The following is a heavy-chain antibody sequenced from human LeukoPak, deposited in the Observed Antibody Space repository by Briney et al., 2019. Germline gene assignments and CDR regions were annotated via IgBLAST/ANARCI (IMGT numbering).Heavy chain of an antibody. CDR2: IYHSGST. CDR3: ARARLAAAGNSHYYYGMDV. Sequence: SETLSLTCTVSGGSISSGGYYWSWIRQPPGKGLEWIGYIYHSGSTNYNPSLKSRVTISVDKSKNQFSLKLSSVTAADTAVYYCARARLAAAGNSHYYYGMDVWGQGTTVTVSS. CDR1: GGSISSGGYY. J-gene: IGHJ6*02. D-gene: IGHD6-13*01. V-gene: IGHV4-30-2*01.